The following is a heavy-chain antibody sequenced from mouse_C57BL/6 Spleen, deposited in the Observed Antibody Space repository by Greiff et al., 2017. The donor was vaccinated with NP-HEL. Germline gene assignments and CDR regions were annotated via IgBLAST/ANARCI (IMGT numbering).Heavy chain of an antibody. V-gene: IGHV2-6-1*01. D-gene: IGHD2-4*01. Sequence: VKLVESGPGLVAPSPSLSITCTVSGFSLTSYGVHWVRQPPGQGLEWLVVIWSDGSTTYNSALKSRLSISKDNSKSQVFLKMNSLQTDDTAMYYCARHDYDGIAYWGQGTLVTVSA. CDR2: IWSDGST. CDR1: GFSLTSYG. J-gene: IGHJ3*01. CDR3: ARHDYDGIAY.